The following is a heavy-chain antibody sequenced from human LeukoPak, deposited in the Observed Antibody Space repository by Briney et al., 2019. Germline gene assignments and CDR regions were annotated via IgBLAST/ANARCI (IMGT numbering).Heavy chain of an antibody. Sequence: PGGSLRLSCAASGFTFSSSAMSWVRQAPGKGLEWVAVISYDGSNKYYADSVKGRFTISRDNSKNTLYLQMNSLRAEDTAVYYCARPFTDCSSTSCSYYYYGMDVWGQGTTVTVSS. V-gene: IGHV3-30*04. CDR3: ARPFTDCSSTSCSYYYYGMDV. CDR1: GFTFSSSA. J-gene: IGHJ6*02. CDR2: ISYDGSNK. D-gene: IGHD2-2*01.